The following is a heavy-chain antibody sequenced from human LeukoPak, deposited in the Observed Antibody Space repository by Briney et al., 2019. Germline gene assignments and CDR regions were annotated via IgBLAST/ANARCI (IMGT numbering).Heavy chain of an antibody. CDR3: ARDSPSNYYFDY. CDR2: IYYSGST. CDR1: GGSISSSSYY. Sequence: PSETLSLTCTVSGGSISSSSYYWGWIRQPPGKGLEWIGSIYYSGSTYYNPSLKSRVIISVDTSKNQFSLKLSSVTAADTAVYYCARDSPSNYYFDYWGQGTLVTVSS. V-gene: IGHV4-39*07. J-gene: IGHJ4*02.